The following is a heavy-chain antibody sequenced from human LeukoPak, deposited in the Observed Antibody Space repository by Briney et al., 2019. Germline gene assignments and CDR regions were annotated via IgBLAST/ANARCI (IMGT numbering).Heavy chain of an antibody. D-gene: IGHD3-9*01. CDR1: GGSISSYY. V-gene: IGHV4-59*01. CDR3: ARLTGYSSESWFDP. CDR2: IYYSGST. Sequence: SETLSLTCTVSGGSISSYYWSWIRQPPGKGLEWIGYIYYSGSTNYNPSLKGRVTISVDTSKNQFSLKLRSVTAADTAVYYCARLTGYSSESWFDPWGQGTLVTVSS. J-gene: IGHJ5*02.